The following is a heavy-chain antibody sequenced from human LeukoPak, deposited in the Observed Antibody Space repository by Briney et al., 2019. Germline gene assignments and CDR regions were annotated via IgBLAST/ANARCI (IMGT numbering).Heavy chain of an antibody. CDR1: GGTFSSYA. Sequence: SVKVSCKASGGTFSSYAISWVRQAPGHRLEWMGRIIPICGTANYTQKFQGRVTITTDESTSTAYMELSSLRSEDTAVYYCATPRYSSSLPYYYMDVWGKGTTVTVSS. CDR3: ATPRYSSSLPYYYMDV. D-gene: IGHD6-6*01. CDR2: IIPICGTA. V-gene: IGHV1-69*05. J-gene: IGHJ6*03.